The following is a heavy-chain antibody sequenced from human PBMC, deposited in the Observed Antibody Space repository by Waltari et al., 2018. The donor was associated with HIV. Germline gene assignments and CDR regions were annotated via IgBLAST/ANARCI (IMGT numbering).Heavy chain of an antibody. D-gene: IGHD6-13*01. CDR2: ISSSSSPT. CDR1: GFPFSSES. J-gene: IGHJ4*02. V-gene: IGHV3-48*02. CDR3: ARRIAAGGTQYFEY. Sequence: EVQLVESGGNLVQPGGSLRLSCAASGFPFSSESRNWVRQAPGKGLEWVSYISSSSSPTYYADSVRGRFTISRDNAKNSLYLQMNSLRDEDTAVYYCARRIAAGGTQYFEYWGQGTLVTVSS.